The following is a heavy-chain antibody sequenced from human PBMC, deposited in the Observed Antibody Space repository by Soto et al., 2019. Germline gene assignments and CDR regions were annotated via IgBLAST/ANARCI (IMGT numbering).Heavy chain of an antibody. J-gene: IGHJ3*02. Sequence: ASVKVSCKASGYAFATYAIHWVRQAPGQGLEDMGWINCGNGNTKYSQKLQGRLTITRDTSASTAYMELSSLRSEDTAVYFCAREHDSWSLYAFDMWGQGTMVTVSS. D-gene: IGHD3-3*01. CDR3: AREHDSWSLYAFDM. CDR2: INCGNGNT. CDR1: GYAFATYA. V-gene: IGHV1-3*01.